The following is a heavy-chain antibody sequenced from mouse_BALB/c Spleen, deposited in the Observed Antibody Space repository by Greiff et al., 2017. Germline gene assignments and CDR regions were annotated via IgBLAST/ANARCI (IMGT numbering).Heavy chain of an antibody. Sequence: QVQLQQPGAELVKPGASVKLSCKASGYTFTSYWMHWVKQRPGQGLEWIGEINPSNGRTNYNEKFKSKATLTVDKSSSTAYMQLSSLTSEDSAVYYCAREGNGNYGLAMDYWGQGTSVTVSS. J-gene: IGHJ4*01. D-gene: IGHD2-1*01. CDR1: GYTFTSYW. CDR2: INPSNGRT. V-gene: IGHV1S81*02. CDR3: AREGNGNYGLAMDY.